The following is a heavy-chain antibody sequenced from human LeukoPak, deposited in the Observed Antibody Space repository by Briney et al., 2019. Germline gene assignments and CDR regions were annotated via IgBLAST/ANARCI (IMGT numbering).Heavy chain of an antibody. J-gene: IGHJ4*02. CDR1: GFTFSSYD. D-gene: IGHD1-26*01. CDR2: IGTAGDT. V-gene: IGHV3-13*01. Sequence: GGSLRLSCAASGFTFSSYDMHWVRQATGKGLEWVSAIGTAGDTYYPGSVKGRFTISRENAKNSLYLQMNSLRAGDTAVYYCARDSGLYYFDYWGQGTLVTASS. CDR3: ARDSGLYYFDY.